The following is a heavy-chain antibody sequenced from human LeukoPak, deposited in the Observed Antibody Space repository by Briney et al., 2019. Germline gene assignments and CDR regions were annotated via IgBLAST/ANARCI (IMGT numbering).Heavy chain of an antibody. CDR3: ARSPPGYSSSRPPGYMDV. Sequence: GGSLRLSCAASGFTFSTYNMNWVRQAPGKGPEWVSSITTTSSYIYYADSVKGRFTISRDNAKNSLYLQMNSLRAEDTAVYYCARSPPGYSSSRPPGYMDVWGKGTTVTVSS. V-gene: IGHV3-21*01. CDR2: ITTTSSYI. CDR1: GFTFSTYN. D-gene: IGHD6-13*01. J-gene: IGHJ6*03.